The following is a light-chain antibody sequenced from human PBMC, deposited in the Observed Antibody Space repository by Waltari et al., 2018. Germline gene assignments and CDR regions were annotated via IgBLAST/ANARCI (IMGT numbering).Light chain of an antibody. CDR3: YSSDSTGLRV. CDR2: DGP. Sequence: YELTQPPSVSVSPGQTARITCSGHELPRKYAYWFQQKSGQAPRLVIYDGPKRPSGIPERFSGSSSGTVATLTISGAQVDDEADYYCYSSDSTGLRVFGGGTTVVVL. V-gene: IGLV3-10*01. CDR1: ELPRKY. J-gene: IGLJ1*01.